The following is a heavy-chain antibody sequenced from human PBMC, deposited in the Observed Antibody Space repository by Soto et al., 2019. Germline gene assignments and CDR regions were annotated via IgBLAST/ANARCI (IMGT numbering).Heavy chain of an antibody. CDR3: ARGLSIKRFLESCYMDV. D-gene: IGHD3-3*01. CDR2: INHSGST. V-gene: IGHV4-34*01. CDR1: GGSFSGYY. J-gene: IGHJ6*03. Sequence: QVQLQQWGAGLLKPSETLSLTCAVYGGSFSGYYWSWIRQPPGKGLEWIGEINHSGSTNYNPSLKSRVTISVDTSKNQFSLKLSSVTAADTAVYYCARGLSIKRFLESCYMDVWGKGTTVTVSS.